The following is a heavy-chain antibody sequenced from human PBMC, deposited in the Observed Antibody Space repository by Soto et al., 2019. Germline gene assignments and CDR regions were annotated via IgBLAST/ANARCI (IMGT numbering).Heavy chain of an antibody. Sequence: QLQLQESGPGLVKPSETLSLTCTVSGGSISSSSYYWGWIRQPPGKGLEWIGSIYYSGSTYYNPSLKSRVTLSVDTSKNQFSLKLSSVTAADTAVYYCARLTYYDFWVGYWGQGTLVTVSS. D-gene: IGHD3-3*01. CDR3: ARLTYYDFWVGY. J-gene: IGHJ4*02. CDR2: IYYSGST. CDR1: GGSISSSSYY. V-gene: IGHV4-39*01.